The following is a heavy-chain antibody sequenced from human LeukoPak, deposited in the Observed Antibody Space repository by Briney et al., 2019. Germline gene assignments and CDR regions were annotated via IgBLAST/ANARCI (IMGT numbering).Heavy chain of an antibody. D-gene: IGHD1-26*01. Sequence: PSETLSLTCTVSGGSISSSSYYWGWIRQPPGKGLEWIGSIYYSGSTYYNPSLKSRVTISVDTSKNQFSLKLSSVTAADTAVYYCARDNRYSGSYSTDYWGQGTLVTVSS. CDR1: GGSISSSSYY. V-gene: IGHV4-39*07. J-gene: IGHJ4*02. CDR3: ARDNRYSGSYSTDY. CDR2: IYYSGST.